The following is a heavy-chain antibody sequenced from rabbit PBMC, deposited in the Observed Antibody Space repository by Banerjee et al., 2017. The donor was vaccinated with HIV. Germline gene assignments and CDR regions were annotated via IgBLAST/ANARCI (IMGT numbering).Heavy chain of an antibody. V-gene: IGHV1S47*01. D-gene: IGHD4-1*01. CDR3: ARDLAGVIGWNFDL. Sequence: QEQLEESGGGLVKPEGSLTLSCKASGVDFSSNTMCWVRQAPGKRPEWIACIYNGGGITYYASWAKGRFTISKTSWTTVTLQMTSLTAADTATYFCARDLAGVIGWNFDLWGPGTLVTVS. J-gene: IGHJ4*01. CDR2: IYNGGGIT. CDR1: GVDFSSNT.